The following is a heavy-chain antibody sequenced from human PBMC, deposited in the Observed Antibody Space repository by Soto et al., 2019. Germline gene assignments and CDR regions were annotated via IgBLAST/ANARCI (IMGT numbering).Heavy chain of an antibody. CDR2: INADGSST. D-gene: IGHD1-1*01. Sequence: PGGSLRLSCAASGFTFSNYWMHWVRQAPGKGLVWVSRINADGSSTSYVDSVKGRFTISRDNAENTVYLQMNSLRAEDTAIYYYARDPDNPVCMDVWGIGTTVTVSS. V-gene: IGHV3-74*01. CDR3: ARDPDNPVCMDV. CDR1: GFTFSNYW. J-gene: IGHJ6*04.